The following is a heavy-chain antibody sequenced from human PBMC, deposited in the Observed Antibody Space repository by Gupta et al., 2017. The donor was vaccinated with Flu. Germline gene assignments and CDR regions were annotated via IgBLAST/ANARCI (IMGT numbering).Heavy chain of an antibody. V-gene: IGHV3-21*06. D-gene: IGHD3-10*01. CDR1: GFTFNTYT. CDR2: INGRSTFL. J-gene: IGHJ4*02. Sequence: EVQLVESGGGLVKPGGSLRVSCAASGFTFNTYTMSWVRQAPGKGLEWVSSINGRSTFLYYADSVKGRLTISRDNAKNSLYLEMSSLRAEDTAVYYCARHSLVRGVVEYFDLWGQGTRVTVSS. CDR3: ARHSLVRGVVEYFDL.